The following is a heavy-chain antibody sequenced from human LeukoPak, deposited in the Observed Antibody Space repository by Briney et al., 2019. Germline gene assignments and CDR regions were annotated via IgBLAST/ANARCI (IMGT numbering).Heavy chain of an antibody. CDR1: GYTFTSYG. Sequence: GASVKVSCKASGYTFTSYGISWVRQAPGQGPEWMGWISAYSTYNGNTNYAQKFQGRVTMTTDTSTSTAYMELMSLRSDDTAVYYCTRDLGQWLLQGIFFDYWGQGTLVTVSS. V-gene: IGHV1-18*01. J-gene: IGHJ4*02. CDR3: TRDLGQWLLQGIFFDY. D-gene: IGHD5-12*01. CDR2: ISAYSTYNGNT.